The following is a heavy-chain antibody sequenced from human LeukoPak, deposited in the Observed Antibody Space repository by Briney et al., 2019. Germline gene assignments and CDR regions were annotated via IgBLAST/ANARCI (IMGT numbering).Heavy chain of an antibody. CDR3: TRSRRDGIDY. J-gene: IGHJ4*02. D-gene: IGHD5-24*01. CDR1: GFTFSSSW. Sequence: AGGSLRLSCAASGFTFSSSWMSWVRQAPVKGLEWVANINEDGSAKYYVDSVKGRFTISRDNAKRSLDLQVNSLRAEDTAVYYCTRSRRDGIDYWGQGTLVTVSS. V-gene: IGHV3-7*01. CDR2: INEDGSAK.